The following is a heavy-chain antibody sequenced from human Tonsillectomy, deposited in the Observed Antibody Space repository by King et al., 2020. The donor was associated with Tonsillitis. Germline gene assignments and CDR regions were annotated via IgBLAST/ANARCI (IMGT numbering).Heavy chain of an antibody. CDR1: GYTFTGYY. CDR3: ARGAPIVVVVAATSAHYYYYGLDV. Sequence: VQLVQSGAEVKEPGASVKVSCKASGYTFTGYYIHWVRQAPGQGLEWMGWINPNSGGTKYAQNFQGRVTMTRDTSISTAYMELTRLRSDDKAVYYCARGAPIVVVVAATSAHYYYYGLDVWGQGTTVTVSS. J-gene: IGHJ6*02. D-gene: IGHD2-15*01. CDR2: INPNSGGT. V-gene: IGHV1-2*02.